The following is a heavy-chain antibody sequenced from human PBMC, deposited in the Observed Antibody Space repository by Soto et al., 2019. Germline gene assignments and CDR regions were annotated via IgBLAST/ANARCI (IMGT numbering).Heavy chain of an antibody. V-gene: IGHV2-5*01. CDR1: GFSLSTSGVG. CDR2: IYWNDDK. J-gene: IGHJ4*02. Sequence: QITLKESGPTLVKPTQTLTLTCTFSGFSLSTSGVGVGWIRQPPGKALEWLALIYWNDDKRYSPSLKSRLTITKDTPKNQVVLTMTNMDPVDTATYYCAHRRIAVAEFDYWGQGTLVTVSS. D-gene: IGHD6-19*01. CDR3: AHRRIAVAEFDY.